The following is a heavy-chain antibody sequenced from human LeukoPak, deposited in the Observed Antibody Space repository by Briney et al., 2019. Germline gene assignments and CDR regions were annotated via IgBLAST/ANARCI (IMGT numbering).Heavy chain of an antibody. CDR1: GFTFSSYG. V-gene: IGHV3-23*01. J-gene: IGHJ4*02. D-gene: IGHD3-10*01. CDR2: ISGSGGST. Sequence: QTGGSLRLSCAASGFTFSSYGMSWVRQAPGKGLEWVSAISGSGGSTYYADSVKGRFTISRDDSKNTLYLQMNSLTAEDTAVYYCAKDRERFGELFDYWGQGTLVTVSS. CDR3: AKDRERFGELFDY.